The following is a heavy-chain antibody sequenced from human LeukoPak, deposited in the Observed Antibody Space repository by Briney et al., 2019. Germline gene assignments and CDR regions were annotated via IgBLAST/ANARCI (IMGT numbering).Heavy chain of an antibody. V-gene: IGHV4-34*01. Sequence: SETLSLTCALSGGSITDYFYNWVRQPPGKGLEWIGEINHSGSSTYNPSLKSRVTISVDTSKNQFSLKLSSVTAADTAVYYCARDYYGSGSYGWFDPWGQGTLVTVSS. J-gene: IGHJ5*02. CDR1: GGSITDYF. CDR2: INHSGSS. D-gene: IGHD3-10*01. CDR3: ARDYYGSGSYGWFDP.